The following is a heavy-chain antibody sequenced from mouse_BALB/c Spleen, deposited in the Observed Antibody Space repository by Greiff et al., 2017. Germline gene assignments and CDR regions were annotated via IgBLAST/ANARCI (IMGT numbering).Heavy chain of an antibody. CDR2: ISYSGSS. V-gene: IGHV3-2*02. CDR1: GYSITSDYA. J-gene: IGHJ3*01. CDR3: ARQLGLRSWFAY. D-gene: IGHD3-1*01. Sequence: EVQLVESGPGLVKPSQSLSLTCTVTGYSITSDYAWNWIRQFPGNKLEWMGYISYSGSSSYNPSLKSRIPITRDTSKNQFFLQLNSVTTEDTATYFCARQLGLRSWFAYWGQGTLVTVSA.